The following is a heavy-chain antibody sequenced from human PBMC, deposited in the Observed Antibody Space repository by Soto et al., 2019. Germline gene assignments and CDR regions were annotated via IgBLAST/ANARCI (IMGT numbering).Heavy chain of an antibody. V-gene: IGHV3-21*01. CDR3: ARGALCSSTNCFGSGAFDI. CDR2: ISNSGTYI. D-gene: IGHD2-2*01. Sequence: EVQLVESGGGLVQPGRSLRLSCAASGFTFDDYAMHWVRQAPGKGLEWVSSISNSGTYIYYADSVEGRFTISRDNAKNSLYLQMNSLRAEDTAVYYCARGALCSSTNCFGSGAFDIWGQGTMVTVSS. J-gene: IGHJ3*02. CDR1: GFTFDDYA.